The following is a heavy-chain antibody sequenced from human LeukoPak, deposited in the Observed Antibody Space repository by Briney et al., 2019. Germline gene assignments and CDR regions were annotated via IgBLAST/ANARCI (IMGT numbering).Heavy chain of an antibody. V-gene: IGHV4-39*01. D-gene: IGHD3-16*01. CDR3: VRGSTLRHYQY. CDR2: IYYSGST. CDR1: GGSISSSTYY. J-gene: IGHJ4*02. Sequence: PSETLSLTCTVSGGSISSSTYYWGWIRRPSGKGLEWIGSIYYSGSTYYNPSLKSRTTVSVDTSKNQFSLKLSSVTAADTAVYYCVRGSTLRHYQYWGQGTLVTVSS.